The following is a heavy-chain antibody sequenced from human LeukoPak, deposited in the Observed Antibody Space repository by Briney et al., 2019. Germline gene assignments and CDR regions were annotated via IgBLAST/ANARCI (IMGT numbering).Heavy chain of an antibody. Sequence: SETLSLTCTVSGGSISSYYWSWIRQPPGKGLEWIGYIYYSGSTNYNPSLKNRVTISVKTSKNQFSLKLSSVTAADTAVYYCARVTGYMIEDYFDYWGQGTLVTVSS. CDR2: IYYSGST. CDR3: ARVTGYMIEDYFDY. D-gene: IGHD3-22*01. CDR1: GGSISSYY. J-gene: IGHJ4*02. V-gene: IGHV4-59*01.